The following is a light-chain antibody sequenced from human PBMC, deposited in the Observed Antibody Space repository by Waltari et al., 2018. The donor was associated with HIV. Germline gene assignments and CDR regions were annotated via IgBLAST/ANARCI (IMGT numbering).Light chain of an antibody. CDR3: RRSYNTVVVT. CDR1: ENIYTY. J-gene: IGKJ2*01. Sequence: DIHLTQFPSSLSASVGDRVNITCRASENIYTYLHWYQEKPGKAPKILIHGASKLQNGVPPRISGGRYGTELTLTIDNLRPEDFATYFWRRSYNTVVVTLGQGT. V-gene: IGKV1-39*01. CDR2: GAS.